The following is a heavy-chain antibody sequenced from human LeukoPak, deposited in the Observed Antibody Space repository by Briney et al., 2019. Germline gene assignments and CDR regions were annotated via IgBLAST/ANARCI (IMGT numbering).Heavy chain of an antibody. D-gene: IGHD2-15*01. Sequence: GGSLRLSCAASGFTFSGYWMSWVRQAPGKGLEWVANIKQDGSEKYYVDSVKGRFTISRDNAKNSLYLQMNSLRAEDTAVYYCARDRIGCVDYWGQGTLVTVSS. CDR3: ARDRIGCVDY. V-gene: IGHV3-7*01. J-gene: IGHJ4*02. CDR2: IKQDGSEK. CDR1: GFTFSGYW.